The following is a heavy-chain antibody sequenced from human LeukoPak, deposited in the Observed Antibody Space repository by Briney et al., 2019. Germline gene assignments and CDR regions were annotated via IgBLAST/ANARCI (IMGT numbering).Heavy chain of an antibody. J-gene: IGHJ6*02. CDR1: GYTFTGYY. V-gene: IGHV1-2*02. CDR2: INPNSGDT. D-gene: IGHD3-10*01. Sequence: SVKLSCNASGYTFTGYYMHWVRHAPGQGLEWMGWINPNSGDTNYAQKLQGRVNMTRDTSISTAYMELSRLSSDDTAVYYCARDCQSGGMDVWGQGTTVTVSS. CDR3: ARDCQSGGMDV.